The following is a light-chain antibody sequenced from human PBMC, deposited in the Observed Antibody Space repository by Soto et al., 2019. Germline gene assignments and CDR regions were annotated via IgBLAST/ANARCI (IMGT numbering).Light chain of an antibody. CDR3: QQYDISPVT. Sequence: EIVLTQSPGTLSLSPGERVTLSCRASQTVSNNYLAWYQQKPGQAPRLLFYGASSRATGIPDRFSGSGSGTDFTLTISRLEPEDFAVYYCQQYDISPVTFGGGTKVDIK. CDR2: GAS. J-gene: IGKJ4*02. CDR1: QTVSNNY. V-gene: IGKV3-20*01.